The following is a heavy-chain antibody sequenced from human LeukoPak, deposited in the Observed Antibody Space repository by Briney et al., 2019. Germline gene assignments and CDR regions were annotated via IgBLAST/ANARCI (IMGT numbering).Heavy chain of an antibody. D-gene: IGHD3-22*01. CDR2: IYPGDSDT. CDR3: ARPYYYDSSGYYAFDY. CDR1: GYRFTSYW. V-gene: IGHV5-51*01. Sequence: GESLKISCQGSGYRFTSYWIGWVRQMPGKGLEWMGIIYPGDSDTRYSPSFQGQVTISADKSISTAYLQWSSLKASDTAMYYCARPYYYDSSGYYAFDYWGQGTLVTVSS. J-gene: IGHJ4*02.